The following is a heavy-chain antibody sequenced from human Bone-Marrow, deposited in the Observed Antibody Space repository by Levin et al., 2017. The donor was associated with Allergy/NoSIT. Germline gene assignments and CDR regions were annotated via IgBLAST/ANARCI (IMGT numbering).Heavy chain of an antibody. CDR2: INHSGST. J-gene: IGHJ4*02. D-gene: IGHD2-15*01. CDR3: ASFPSGGSCYSDCYFDY. V-gene: IGHV4-34*01. CDR1: GGSFSGYY. Sequence: PSETLSLTCAVYGGSFSGYYWSWIRQPPGKGLEWIGEINHSGSTNYNPSLKSRVTISVDTSKNQFSLKLSSVTAADTAVYYCASFPSGGSCYSDCYFDYWGQGTLVTVSS.